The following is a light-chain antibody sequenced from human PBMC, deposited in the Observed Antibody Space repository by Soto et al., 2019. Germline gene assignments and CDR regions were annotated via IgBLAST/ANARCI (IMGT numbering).Light chain of an antibody. J-gene: IGKJ1*01. CDR3: QQYNDWPLT. V-gene: IGKV3-15*01. CDR1: QSVSSN. Sequence: EIVMTQSPVTLSVSPWERVTLSCRASQSVSSNLAWYQQKPGQAPSLLIYGAFTRATGIPARFSGTGSGTEFTLTISSLQSEDFALYYCQQYNDWPLTVGQGTKVDIK. CDR2: GAF.